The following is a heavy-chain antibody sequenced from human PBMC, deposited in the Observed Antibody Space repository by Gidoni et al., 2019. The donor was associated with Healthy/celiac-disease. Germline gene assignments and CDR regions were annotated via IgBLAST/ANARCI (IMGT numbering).Heavy chain of an antibody. J-gene: IGHJ4*02. D-gene: IGHD6-19*01. CDR2: INHSGST. CDR3: ARGGLGSSGWPFDY. V-gene: IGHV4-34*01. Sequence: QVQLQQWGAGLLKPSETLSLTCAVYGGSFSGYYWSWIRQPPGKGLEWIGEINHSGSTNYNPSLKSRVTISVDTSKNQFSLKLSSVTAADTAVYYCARGGLGSSGWPFDYWGQGTLVTVSS. CDR1: GGSFSGYY.